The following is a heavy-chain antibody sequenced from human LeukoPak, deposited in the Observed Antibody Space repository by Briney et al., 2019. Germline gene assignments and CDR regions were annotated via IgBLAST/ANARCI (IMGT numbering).Heavy chain of an antibody. V-gene: IGHV4-61*02. CDR1: GGSISSGSYY. D-gene: IGHD6-19*01. CDR2: IYTSGST. CDR3: ASNKYSSGWYARGNYYMDV. Sequence: SETLSLTCSVSGGSISSGSYYWSWIRQPAGKGLEWIGRIYTSGSTNYNPPLKSRVTISVDTSKNQFSLKLSSVTAADTAVYYCASNKYSSGWYARGNYYMDVWGKGTTVTVSS. J-gene: IGHJ6*03.